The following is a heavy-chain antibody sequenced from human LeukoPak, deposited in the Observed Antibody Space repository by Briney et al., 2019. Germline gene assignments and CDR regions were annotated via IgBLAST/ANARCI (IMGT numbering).Heavy chain of an antibody. J-gene: IGHJ5*02. D-gene: IGHD4-17*01. CDR3: ARDGDDNGDYVLGWFDP. CDR2: INPNSGGT. Sequence: ASVKVSCKASGYTFRDYYMHWVRQAPGQGLEWMGWINPNSGGTMYAQKFQGRVAMTRDTSINTAYMELSRLTSDDTAVYYCARDGDDNGDYVLGWFDPWGQGTLVTVSS. CDR1: GYTFRDYY. V-gene: IGHV1-2*02.